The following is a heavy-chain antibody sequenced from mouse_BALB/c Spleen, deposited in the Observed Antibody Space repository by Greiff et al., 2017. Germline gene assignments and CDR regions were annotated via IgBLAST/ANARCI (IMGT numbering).Heavy chain of an antibody. J-gene: IGHJ3*01. Sequence: VQVVESGAELVRPGTSVKVSCKASGYAFTNYLIEWVKQRPGQGLEWIGVINPGSGGTNYNEKFKGKATLTADKSSSTAYMQLSSLTSDDSAVYFCAREIELRLRGFAYWGQGTLVTVSA. CDR2: INPGSGGT. CDR1: GYAFTNYL. CDR3: AREIELRLRGFAY. V-gene: IGHV1-54*01. D-gene: IGHD1-2*01.